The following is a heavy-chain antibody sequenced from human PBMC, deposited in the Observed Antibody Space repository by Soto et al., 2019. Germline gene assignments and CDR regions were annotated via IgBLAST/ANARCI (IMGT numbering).Heavy chain of an antibody. V-gene: IGHV3-23*01. Sequence: GGSLRLSCAASGFTFSSYAMSWVRQAPGKGLEWVSAISGSGGSTYYADSVKGRFTISRDNSKNTLYLQMNSLRAEDTAVYYCAILNIVVVPAAIEHAFDIWGQGTMVTVSS. CDR3: AILNIVVVPAAIEHAFDI. CDR1: GFTFSSYA. CDR2: ISGSGGST. D-gene: IGHD2-2*01. J-gene: IGHJ3*02.